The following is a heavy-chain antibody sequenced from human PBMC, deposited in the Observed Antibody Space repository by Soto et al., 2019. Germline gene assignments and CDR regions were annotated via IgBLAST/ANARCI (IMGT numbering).Heavy chain of an antibody. CDR2: IIPIFGTA. D-gene: IGHD5-12*01. CDR1: GDTYSRYA. V-gene: IGHV1-69*13. CDR3: ASPPIVATIVNYYYGMDV. J-gene: IGHJ6*02. Sequence: SVNGACKASGDTYSRYAGSWVRQANGQGLEWMGGIIPIFGTADYAQKFQGRVTITADESTSTAYMELSSLRSEDTAVYYCASPPIVATIVNYYYGMDVWGQGTTVTVSS.